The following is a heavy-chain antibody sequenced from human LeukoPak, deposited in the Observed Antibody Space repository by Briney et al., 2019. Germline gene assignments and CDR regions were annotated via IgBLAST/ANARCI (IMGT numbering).Heavy chain of an antibody. CDR2: ISSGSRSM. Sequence: GGSLRLSCAASGFMFSTFGMNWVRQAPGKGLEWVSSISSGSRSMDYAGSVKGRFTISRDNAKNSLYLQMKSLRAEDTAVYYCAREGYMIGGFDPWGQGTLVTVSS. J-gene: IGHJ5*02. CDR1: GFMFSTFG. V-gene: IGHV3-21*06. D-gene: IGHD3-16*01. CDR3: AREGYMIGGFDP.